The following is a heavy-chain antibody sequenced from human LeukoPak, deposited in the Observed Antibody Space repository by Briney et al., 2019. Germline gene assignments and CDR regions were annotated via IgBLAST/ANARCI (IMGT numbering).Heavy chain of an antibody. D-gene: IGHD3-3*01. CDR3: ARGEWALGYYMDV. CDR1: GGSISSSSYY. CDR2: IYYSGST. V-gene: IGHV4-39*07. J-gene: IGHJ6*03. Sequence: SETLSLTCTVSGGSISSSSYYWGWIRQPPGKGLEWIGSIYYSGSTYYNPSLKSRVTISVDTSKNQFSLKLSSVSAADTAVYYCARGEWALGYYMDVWGKGTTVTISS.